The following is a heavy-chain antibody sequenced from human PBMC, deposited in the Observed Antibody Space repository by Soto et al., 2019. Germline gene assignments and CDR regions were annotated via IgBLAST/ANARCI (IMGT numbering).Heavy chain of an antibody. CDR1: GGSISSGDYY. CDR2: IYYSGST. CDR3: ARQGLDFWSGNYFDY. J-gene: IGHJ4*02. Sequence: PSETLSLTCTVSGGSISSGDYYWSWLRQPPGKGLEWIRYIYYSGSTYYNPSLKSRVTISVDTSKNQFSLKLSSVTAADTAVYYCARQGLDFWSGNYFDYWGQGTQVTVSS. V-gene: IGHV4-30-4*01. D-gene: IGHD3-3*01.